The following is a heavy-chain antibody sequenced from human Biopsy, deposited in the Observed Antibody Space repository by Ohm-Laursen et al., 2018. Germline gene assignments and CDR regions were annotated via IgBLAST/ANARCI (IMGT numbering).Heavy chain of an antibody. D-gene: IGHD4-23*01. Sequence: GTLSLTCTVSGGSLTGHYWTWIRQPPGKGLEGIGHISHTGYTSYKSSLKSRVTISLDTSRKHFSLRLTSLAAADTAVYYCARGSNEYGGLYFPHWGQGTLVTVSS. J-gene: IGHJ1*01. V-gene: IGHV4-59*11. CDR1: GGSLTGHY. CDR2: ISHTGYT. CDR3: ARGSNEYGGLYFPH.